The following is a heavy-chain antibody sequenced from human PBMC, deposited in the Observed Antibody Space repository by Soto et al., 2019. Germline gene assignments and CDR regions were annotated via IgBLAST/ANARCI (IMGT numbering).Heavy chain of an antibody. V-gene: IGHV3-23*01. CDR3: AKDGGTGSYFDY. CDR2: ISGSGGST. D-gene: IGHD1-26*01. Sequence: QPGVSLRHSCAASGFTCSSYAMSWVRQAPGKGLEWVSAISGSGGSTYYADSVKGWFTISRDNPKNTLYLQMNSLRPKATAVYYCAKDGGTGSYFDYRGQGALVTVSS. CDR1: GFTCSSYA. J-gene: IGHJ4*02.